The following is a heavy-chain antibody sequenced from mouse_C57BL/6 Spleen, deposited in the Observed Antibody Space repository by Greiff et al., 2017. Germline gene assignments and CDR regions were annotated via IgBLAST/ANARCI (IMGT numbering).Heavy chain of an antibody. Sequence: HVQLQQPGAELVRPGSSVKLSCKASGYTFTSYWMHWVKQRPIQGLEWIGNIDPSDSETHYNQKFKDKATLTVDKSSSTAYMQLSSLTSEDSAVYYCARRGSSLYYFDDWGQGTTLTVAS. J-gene: IGHJ2*01. CDR1: GYTFTSYW. CDR3: ARRGSSLYYFDD. D-gene: IGHD1-1*01. CDR2: IDPSDSET. V-gene: IGHV1-52*01.